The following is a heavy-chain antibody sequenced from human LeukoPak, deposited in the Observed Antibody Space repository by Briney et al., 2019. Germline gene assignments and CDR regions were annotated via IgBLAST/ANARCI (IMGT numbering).Heavy chain of an antibody. Sequence: GASVKVSYKASGYTVTSYGISWVRQAPGQGLEWMGWISAYNGNTNYAQKLQGRVTMTTDTSTSTAYMELRSLRSDDTAVYYCARGQSIAARPSGPRASFDYWGQGTLVTVSS. CDR2: ISAYNGNT. D-gene: IGHD6-6*01. CDR3: ARGQSIAARPSGPRASFDY. CDR1: GYTVTSYG. V-gene: IGHV1-18*01. J-gene: IGHJ4*02.